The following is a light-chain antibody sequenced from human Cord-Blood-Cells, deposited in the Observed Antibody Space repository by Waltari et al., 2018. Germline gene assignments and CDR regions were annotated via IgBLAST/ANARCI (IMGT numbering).Light chain of an antibody. CDR1: SSAVGCYNH. CDR3: SSYAGSNNGV. V-gene: IGLV2-8*01. J-gene: IGLJ3*02. Sequence: QSALTQPPPASGSPGQSVTIPCTGTSSAVGCYNHLPCYPQHPGEAPKLMIYEVRKRPSGVPDRFSGSKSGNTASLTVSGLQAEDEADYYCSSYAGSNNGVFGGGTKLTVL. CDR2: EVR.